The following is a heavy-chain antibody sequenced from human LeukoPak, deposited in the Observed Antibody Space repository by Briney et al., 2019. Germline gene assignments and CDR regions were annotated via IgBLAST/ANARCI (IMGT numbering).Heavy chain of an antibody. D-gene: IGHD2-15*01. CDR3: AKAQNRIPFDY. J-gene: IGHJ4*02. V-gene: IGHV3-23*01. CDR1: GFTFSSYA. CDR2: IVGSGSST. Sequence: QSGGSLRLSCAASGFTFSSYAMSWVRQAPGKGLEWVSGIVGSGSSTYYADSVKGRFTISRDNSKNTLYLQMNSLRAEDTAVYYCAKAQNRIPFDYWGQGTLVTVSS.